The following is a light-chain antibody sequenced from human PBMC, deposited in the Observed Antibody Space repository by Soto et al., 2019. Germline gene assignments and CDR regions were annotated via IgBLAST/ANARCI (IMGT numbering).Light chain of an antibody. CDR3: QQYKTFSWT. J-gene: IGKJ1*01. Sequence: DIQMTQSPSTLSASVGDRVTITCRASQSISGWLAWYQQKPGKAPKLLIYDASSLQSGVPSRFSGSGSGTEFTLTISSLQPDDFATYYCQQYKTFSWTFGQGTKVDIK. CDR2: DAS. V-gene: IGKV1-5*01. CDR1: QSISGW.